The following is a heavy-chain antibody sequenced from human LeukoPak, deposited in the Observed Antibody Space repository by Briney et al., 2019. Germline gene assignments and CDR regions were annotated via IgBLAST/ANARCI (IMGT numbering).Heavy chain of an antibody. Sequence: GGSLRLSCAASGFTFSSYAMNWVRQAPGKGLEWVSAISGGDESTYFADSVKGRFTISRDNSKNTLYLQMNSLRAEDTAVYYCAKGEGGYCSSTSCSTYFDYWGQGTLVTVSS. CDR1: GFTFSSYA. J-gene: IGHJ4*02. CDR3: AKGEGGYCSSTSCSTYFDY. CDR2: ISGGDEST. V-gene: IGHV3-23*01. D-gene: IGHD2-2*01.